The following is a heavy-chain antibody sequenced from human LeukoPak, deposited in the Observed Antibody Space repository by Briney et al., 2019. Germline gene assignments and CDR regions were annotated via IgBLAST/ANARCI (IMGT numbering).Heavy chain of an antibody. J-gene: IGHJ4*02. Sequence: GESLKISCKGSGYSFTTYWIGWVRQMPGKGLEWMGIVYPSDSNFRHSPSFQGQVTISADKSISTAYLQWSRLKASDTAMYYCARSTRGGYYFDYWGQGTLVTVSS. CDR2: VYPSDSNF. CDR3: ARSTRGGYYFDY. CDR1: GYSFTTYW. D-gene: IGHD1-14*01. V-gene: IGHV5-51*01.